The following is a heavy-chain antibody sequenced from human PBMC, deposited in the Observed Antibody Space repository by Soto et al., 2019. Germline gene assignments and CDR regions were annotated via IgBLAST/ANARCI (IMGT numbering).Heavy chain of an antibody. CDR2: IRSKAYGGTT. CDR1: GFTFGDYA. CDR3: TREHSTVTYLYYYYYGMDV. V-gene: IGHV3-49*03. D-gene: IGHD4-4*01. Sequence: PGGSLRLSCTASGFTFGDYAMSWFRQAPGKGLEWVGFIRSKAYGGTTEYAASVKGRFTISRDDSKSIAYLQMNSLKTEGTAVYYCTREHSTVTYLYYYYYGMDVWGQGTTVTVSS. J-gene: IGHJ6*02.